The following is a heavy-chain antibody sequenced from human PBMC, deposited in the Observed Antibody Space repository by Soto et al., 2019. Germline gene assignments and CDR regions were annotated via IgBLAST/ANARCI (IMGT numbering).Heavy chain of an antibody. CDR2: IYYSGST. Sequence: PSETLSLTCTVSGGSISSGGYYWSWIRQHPGKGLEWIGYIYYSGSTYYNPSLKSRVTISVDTSKNQFSLKLSSVTAADTAVYYCARDAAAADDYYYYGMDVWGQGTTVTVSS. V-gene: IGHV4-31*03. D-gene: IGHD6-13*01. CDR1: GGSISSGGYY. CDR3: ARDAAAADDYYYYGMDV. J-gene: IGHJ6*02.